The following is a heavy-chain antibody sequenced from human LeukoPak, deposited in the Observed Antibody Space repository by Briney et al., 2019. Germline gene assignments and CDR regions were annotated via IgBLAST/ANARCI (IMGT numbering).Heavy chain of an antibody. CDR1: GFTFSDYY. J-gene: IGHJ4*02. D-gene: IGHD2-2*01. CDR2: ISSSGSTI. CDR3: AKAHCSSTSCSNDY. Sequence: AGGSLRLSCAASGFTFSDYYMSWIRQAPGKGLEWVSYISSSGSTIYYADSVKGRFTISRDNSKNTLYLQMNSLRAEDTAVYYCAKAHCSSTSCSNDYWGQGTLVTVSS. V-gene: IGHV3-11*01.